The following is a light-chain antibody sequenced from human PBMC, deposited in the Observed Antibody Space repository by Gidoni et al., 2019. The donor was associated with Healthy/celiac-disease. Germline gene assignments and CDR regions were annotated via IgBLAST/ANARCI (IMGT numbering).Light chain of an antibody. Sequence: EIVITQSPATLSVSPGERATLSCRASQSVSSNLAWYQHTPGHAPRLLIDGASTRATNIPARFSGSGSGTEFTLTISSLQSEDFAVYYCQQYNNWPRGYTFXXXTKLEIK. CDR1: QSVSSN. V-gene: IGKV3-15*01. J-gene: IGKJ2*01. CDR3: QQYNNWPRGYT. CDR2: GAS.